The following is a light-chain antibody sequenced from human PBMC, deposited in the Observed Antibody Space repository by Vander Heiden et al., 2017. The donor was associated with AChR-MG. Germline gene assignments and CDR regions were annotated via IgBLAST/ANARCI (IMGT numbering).Light chain of an antibody. CDR2: FDS. CDR1: NIGSKS. CDR3: QTWDADRDQRL. V-gene: IGLV3-21*04. J-gene: IGLJ2*01. Sequence: SYVLTQPPSVSVGPGKTASITCGGSNIGSKSVHWYQQKPGQAPVLVISFDSDRPSGIPERFSGSNSGNPATLIISRVEAGDEADYYCQTWDADRDQRLFGGGTKLTVL.